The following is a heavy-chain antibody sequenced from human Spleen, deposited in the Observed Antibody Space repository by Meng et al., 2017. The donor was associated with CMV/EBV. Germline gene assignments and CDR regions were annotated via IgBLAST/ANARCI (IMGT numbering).Heavy chain of an antibody. CDR1: GGSISSGSYY. CDR2: IYYSGST. CDR3: ARASGSTVTFDY. J-gene: IGHJ4*02. V-gene: IGHV4-31*03. D-gene: IGHD4-17*01. Sequence: LRLSCNVSGGSISSGSYYWTWIRQHPGKGLEWIGYIYYSGSTYYTPSLKSRVTISLDTSKNQFSLNLRSVTAADTAVYFCARASGSTVTFDYWGQGTLVTVSS.